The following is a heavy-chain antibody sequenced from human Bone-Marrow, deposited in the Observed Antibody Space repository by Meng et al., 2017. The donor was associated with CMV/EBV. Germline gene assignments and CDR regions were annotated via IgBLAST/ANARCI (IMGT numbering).Heavy chain of an antibody. CDR3: AHRLRVRGVMGFDY. J-gene: IGHJ4*02. V-gene: IGHV2-5*02. CDR1: GFSLSTSGVG. Sequence: QITLKESGPTLVKPTQTLTLTCTFSGFSLSTSGVGVGWIRQPPGKALEWLALIYWDDDKRYSPSLKSRLTITKDTSKNQVVLTMNNMDPVDTATYYCAHRLRVRGVMGFDYWGQGTLVTVSS. D-gene: IGHD3-10*01. CDR2: IYWDDDK.